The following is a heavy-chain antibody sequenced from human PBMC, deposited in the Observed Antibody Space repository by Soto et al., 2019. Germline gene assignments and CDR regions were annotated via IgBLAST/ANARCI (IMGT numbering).Heavy chain of an antibody. Sequence: GASVKASCKASGFTFTSSAVQWVRQARGQRLEWIGWIVVGSGNTNYAQKFQERVTITRDMSTSTAYMELSSLRSEDTAVYYCAAGDGDYGDHYGMDVWGQGTTVTVSS. D-gene: IGHD4-17*01. CDR1: GFTFTSSA. CDR3: AAGDGDYGDHYGMDV. J-gene: IGHJ6*02. CDR2: IVVGSGNT. V-gene: IGHV1-58*01.